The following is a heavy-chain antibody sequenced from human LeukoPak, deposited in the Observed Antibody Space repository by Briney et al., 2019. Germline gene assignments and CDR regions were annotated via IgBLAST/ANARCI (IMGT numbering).Heavy chain of an antibody. V-gene: IGHV3-53*01. CDR3: ARNILFAFDI. CDR2: IYNDGST. J-gene: IGHJ3*02. D-gene: IGHD2/OR15-2a*01. CDR1: GLTVSSSY. Sequence: GGSLRLSCAASGLTVSSSYMSWVRQAPGKGLEWVSIIYNDGSTYYADSMKGRFTIPRDNSKNPLYLQVNSLRAEDTAMYYCARNILFAFDIWGQGTMVTVSS.